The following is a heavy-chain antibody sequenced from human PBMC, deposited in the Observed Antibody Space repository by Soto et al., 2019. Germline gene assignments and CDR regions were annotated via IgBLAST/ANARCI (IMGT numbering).Heavy chain of an antibody. J-gene: IGHJ3*02. D-gene: IGHD4-17*01. CDR1: GFTFDDHA. CDR3: KKGKTPVTYNAFDI. Sequence: EVQLVESGGGLVQPGRSLRLSCAASGFTFDDHAMYWVRQAPGKGLEWVSGLSWNSGSKGYADSVKGRFPISRDNPKNYLYRKRKSLGAEARAFYYCKKGKTPVTYNAFDIRGKGKMFTVS. V-gene: IGHV3-9*01. CDR2: LSWNSGSK.